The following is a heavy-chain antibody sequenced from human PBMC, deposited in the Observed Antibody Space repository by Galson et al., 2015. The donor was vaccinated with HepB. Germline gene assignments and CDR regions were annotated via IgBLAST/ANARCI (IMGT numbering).Heavy chain of an antibody. CDR3: ARRPPGYCSSTSCYTIDY. D-gene: IGHD2-2*01. V-gene: IGHV1-69*04. CDR2: IIPILGIA. CDR1: GGTFSSYA. J-gene: IGHJ4*02. Sequence: SVKVSCKASGGTFSSYAISWVRQAPGQGLEWMGRIIPILGIANYAQKFQGRVTITADKSTSTAYMELSSLRSEDTAVYYCARRPPGYCSSTSCYTIDYWGQGTLVTVSS.